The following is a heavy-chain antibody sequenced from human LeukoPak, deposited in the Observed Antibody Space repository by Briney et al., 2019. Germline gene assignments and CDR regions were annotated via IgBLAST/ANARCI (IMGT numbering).Heavy chain of an antibody. CDR2: IYYSGST. D-gene: IGHD1-26*01. V-gene: IGHV4-59*01. Sequence: PSQTLSLTCTVSGGSISSYYWIWIRQPPGKGLEWIGYIYYSGSTNYNPSLKSRVTISVDTSKNQFSLKLSSVTAADTAVYYCARDGTGSGSFGTWGQGTLVTVSS. J-gene: IGHJ5*02. CDR3: ARDGTGSGSFGT. CDR1: GGSISSYY.